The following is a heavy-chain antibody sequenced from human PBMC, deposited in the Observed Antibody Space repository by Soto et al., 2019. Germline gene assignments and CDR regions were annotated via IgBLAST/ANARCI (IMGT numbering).Heavy chain of an antibody. D-gene: IGHD2-2*01. J-gene: IGHJ6*02. V-gene: IGHV3-23*01. CDR1: GFAFSSYA. Sequence: HPGGSLRLSCAASGFAFSSYAMSWVRQAPGKGLEWVSAISGSGGSTYYADSVKGRFTISRDNSKNTLYLQMSSLKSEDTAVYYCARVGCSSDICLYEGDYYSGMDVWGQGTTVTVSS. CDR3: ARVGCSSDICLYEGDYYSGMDV. CDR2: ISGSGGST.